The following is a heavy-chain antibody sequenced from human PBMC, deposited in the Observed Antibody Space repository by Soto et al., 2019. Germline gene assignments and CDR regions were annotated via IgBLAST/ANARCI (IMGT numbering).Heavy chain of an antibody. Sequence: SDTLSLTCTVSGGSLSSYYWSWIRQPPGRGLEWIGYIYYSGSTNYNPSLKSRVTISVDTSKNQFSLKLSSVTAADTAVYYCARVWGGAFDIWGQGTMVTVSS. V-gene: IGHV4-59*01. CDR3: ARVWGGAFDI. CDR1: GGSLSSYY. D-gene: IGHD3-10*01. J-gene: IGHJ3*02. CDR2: IYYSGST.